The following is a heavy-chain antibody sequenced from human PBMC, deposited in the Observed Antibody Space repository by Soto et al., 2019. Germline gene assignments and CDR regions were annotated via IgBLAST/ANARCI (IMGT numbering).Heavy chain of an antibody. CDR2: IIPIFGTA. CDR1: GGTFSSYA. CDR3: ARDLWFGELGDYYYGMDV. Sequence: SVKVSCKASGGTFSSYAISWVRQAPGQGLEWMGGIIPIFGTANYAQKFQGRVTITADKSTSTAYMELSSLRSEDTAVYYCARDLWFGELGDYYYGMDVWGQGTTVTVSS. D-gene: IGHD3-10*01. V-gene: IGHV1-69*06. J-gene: IGHJ6*02.